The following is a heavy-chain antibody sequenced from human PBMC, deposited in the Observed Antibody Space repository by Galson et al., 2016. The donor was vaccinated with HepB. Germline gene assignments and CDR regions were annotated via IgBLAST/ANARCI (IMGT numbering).Heavy chain of an antibody. V-gene: IGHV3-23*01. CDR2: ISDSATST. CDR3: AKGGYYDFWTDYFIGY. CDR1: GFTFKNCV. J-gene: IGHJ4*02. Sequence: SLRLSCAASGFTFKNCVMSWVRQTPGKGLQWVSGISDSATSTYYADSVKGRFTISRDNSKNTLFLQMNSLRAEDTAVYYCAKGGYYDFWTDYFIGYWGQGTLVTVSS. D-gene: IGHD3/OR15-3a*01.